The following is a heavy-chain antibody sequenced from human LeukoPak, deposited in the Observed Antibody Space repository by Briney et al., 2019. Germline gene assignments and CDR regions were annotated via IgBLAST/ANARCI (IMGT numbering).Heavy chain of an antibody. D-gene: IGHD2-21*02. Sequence: SGESLRLSCAASGFTFSRYALHWVRQAPGKGLEWVSFISYDGSTKDYADSVKGRFTISRDNSKNTLDLQMNSLRTEDTAVYYCARGVITAYAAFDYWGQGTLVTVSS. CDR1: GFTFSRYA. J-gene: IGHJ4*02. V-gene: IGHV3-30-3*01. CDR2: ISYDGSTK. CDR3: ARGVITAYAAFDY.